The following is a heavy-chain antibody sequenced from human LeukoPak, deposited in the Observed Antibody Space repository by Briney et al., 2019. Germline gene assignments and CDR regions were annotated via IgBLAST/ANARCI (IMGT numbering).Heavy chain of an antibody. CDR2: ISYDGTNK. V-gene: IGHV3-30*03. CDR1: GFTFSSYG. CDR3: ARESVVAATEGVFDY. D-gene: IGHD2-15*01. Sequence: GGSLRLSCAVSGFTFSSYGMHWVRQAPGKGLEWMAVISYDGTNKYCADSVKGRFTISRDNSKNTLYLQMNSLRAEDTAVYYCARESVVAATEGVFDYWGQGTLVTVSS. J-gene: IGHJ4*02.